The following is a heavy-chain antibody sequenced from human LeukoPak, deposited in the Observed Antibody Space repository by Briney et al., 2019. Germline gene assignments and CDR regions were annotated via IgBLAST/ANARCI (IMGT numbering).Heavy chain of an antibody. CDR3: ARDRIVVVAATDYFDY. Sequence: GGSLRLSCAASGFTFSSYSMNWVRQAPGKGLEWVSYISSSSSTIYYADSVKGRFTISRDNAKNSLYLQMNSQRDEDTAVYYCARDRIVVVAATDYFDYWGQGTLVTVSS. V-gene: IGHV3-48*02. D-gene: IGHD2-15*01. J-gene: IGHJ4*02. CDR1: GFTFSSYS. CDR2: ISSSSSTI.